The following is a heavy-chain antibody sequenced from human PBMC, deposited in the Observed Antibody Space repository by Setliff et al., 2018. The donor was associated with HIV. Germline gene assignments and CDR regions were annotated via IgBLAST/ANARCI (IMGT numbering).Heavy chain of an antibody. CDR2: IYYSGST. V-gene: IGHV4-31*03. CDR3: ARETYYYDNPQYYYYYMDV. J-gene: IGHJ6*03. D-gene: IGHD3-22*01. CDR1: GGSFRIGGYY. Sequence: LSLTCTVSGGSFRIGGYYWSWIRQHPGKGLEWIGYIYYSGSTYYNPSLKSRVTISVDTSKNQFSLKLRSVTAADTAVYYCARETYYYDNPQYYYYYMDVWGKGTTVTVSS.